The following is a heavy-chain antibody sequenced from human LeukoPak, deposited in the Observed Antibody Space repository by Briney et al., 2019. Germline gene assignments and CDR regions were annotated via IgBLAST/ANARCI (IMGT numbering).Heavy chain of an antibody. J-gene: IGHJ4*02. CDR2: ISSSSSYI. V-gene: IGHV3-21*01. Sequence: GGSLRLSCAASGFTFSSYSMNWVRQAPGKGLEWVSSISSSSSYIYYADSVKGRFTISRDNAKNSLYLQMNSLRAEDTAVYYCARDGVPNWGFFDYWGQGTLVTVPS. CDR1: GFTFSSYS. D-gene: IGHD7-27*01. CDR3: ARDGVPNWGFFDY.